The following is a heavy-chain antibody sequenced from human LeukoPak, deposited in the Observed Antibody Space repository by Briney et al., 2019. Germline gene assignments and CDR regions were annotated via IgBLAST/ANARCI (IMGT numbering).Heavy chain of an antibody. CDR1: GFTLSNYA. CDR3: ARDVTSDY. Sequence: GSLRLSCAASGFTLSNYAMHWVRQAPGKGLEWVAVISFDGNNKYYADSVRGRFTISRDNSKNTLYLQMNSLRAEDTAVYYCARDVTSDYWGQGTLVTVPS. V-gene: IGHV3-30-3*01. J-gene: IGHJ4*02. D-gene: IGHD2-21*02. CDR2: ISFDGNNK.